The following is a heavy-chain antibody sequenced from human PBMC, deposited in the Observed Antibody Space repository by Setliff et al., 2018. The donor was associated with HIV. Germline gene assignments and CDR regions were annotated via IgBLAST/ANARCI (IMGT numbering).Heavy chain of an antibody. CDR3: ARVVGLSALDY. V-gene: IGHV4-39*01. D-gene: IGHD2-21*01. Sequence: SETLSLTCTVSGDSMSSSSYYWGWIRQPPGKGLEWIGSIFYSGNTYYKPSLKSRVTISVDTSKNQFSLKLSSVTAADTALYYCARVVGLSALDYWGQGTLVTVSS. CDR1: GDSMSSSSYY. CDR2: IFYSGNT. J-gene: IGHJ4*02.